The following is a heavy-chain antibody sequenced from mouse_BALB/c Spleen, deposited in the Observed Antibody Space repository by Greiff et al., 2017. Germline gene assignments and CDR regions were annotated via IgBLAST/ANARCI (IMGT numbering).Heavy chain of an antibody. CDR3: GRGGTTGYLDV. D-gene: IGHD1-1*01. V-gene: IGHV1-37*01. Sequence: VQLPQSGPELVKPGASVKISCTASGYSFTGYFMYWVKQSHGKSLEWIGRINPYNGDTFDNQKFKGKATLTVDKSSSTAHMELLSLTSEDSAVYYCGRGGTTGYLDVWGAGTTVTVAA. J-gene: IGHJ1*01. CDR2: INPYNGDT. CDR1: GYSFTGYF.